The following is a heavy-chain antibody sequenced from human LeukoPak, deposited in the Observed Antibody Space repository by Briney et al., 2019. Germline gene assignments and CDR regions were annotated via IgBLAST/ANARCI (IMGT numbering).Heavy chain of an antibody. J-gene: IGHJ3*02. CDR2: IYTSGST. CDR3: ARGRSSSWYDAFDI. CDR1: GGSFSGYY. V-gene: IGHV4-59*10. Sequence: SETLSLTCAVYGGSFSGYYWSWIRQPAGKGLEWIGRIYTSGSTNYNPSLKSRVTISVDTSKNQFSLKLSSVTAADTAVYYCARGRSSSWYDAFDIWGQGTMVTVSS. D-gene: IGHD6-13*01.